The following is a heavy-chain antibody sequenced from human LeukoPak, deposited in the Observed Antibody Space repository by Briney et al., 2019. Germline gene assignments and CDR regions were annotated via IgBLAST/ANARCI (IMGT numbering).Heavy chain of an antibody. CDR3: ARNYYGDI. V-gene: IGHV3-23*01. D-gene: IGHD1-7*01. CDR2: TSGSGGST. CDR1: GFTFSSYA. Sequence: GGSLRLSCAASGFTFSSYAMSWVRQAPGKGLEWVSGTSGSGGSTYYADSVKGRFTISRDNSKNTLYLQTNSLRAEDTAVYYCARNYYGDIWGQGTTVTVSS. J-gene: IGHJ3*02.